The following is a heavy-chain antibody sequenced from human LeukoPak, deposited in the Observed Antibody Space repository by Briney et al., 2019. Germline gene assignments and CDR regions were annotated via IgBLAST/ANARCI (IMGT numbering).Heavy chain of an antibody. D-gene: IGHD3-10*01. V-gene: IGHV3-23*01. J-gene: IGHJ3*02. CDR3: AKGRYYYGSGSYAFDI. Sequence: GGSLRLSCAASGFTFSSYAMSWVRQAPGKGLEWVSAISGSGGSTYHADSVKGRFTISRDNSKNTLYLQMNSLRAEDTAVYYCAKGRYYYGSGSYAFDIWGQGTMVTVSS. CDR1: GFTFSSYA. CDR2: ISGSGGST.